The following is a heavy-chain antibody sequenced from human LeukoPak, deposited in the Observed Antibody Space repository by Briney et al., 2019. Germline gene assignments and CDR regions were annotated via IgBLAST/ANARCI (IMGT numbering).Heavy chain of an antibody. D-gene: IGHD3-22*01. CDR2: IYYSGST. CDR3: ARDHYDSSDLNWFDP. Sequence: SETLSLTCTVSGGSISSGDYYWSWIRQPPGKGLEWIGYIYYSGSTYYNPSLKSRVTISVDTSKNQFSLKLSSVTAADTAVYYCARDHYDSSDLNWFDPWGQGTLVTVSS. CDR1: GGSISSGDYY. V-gene: IGHV4-30-4*01. J-gene: IGHJ5*02.